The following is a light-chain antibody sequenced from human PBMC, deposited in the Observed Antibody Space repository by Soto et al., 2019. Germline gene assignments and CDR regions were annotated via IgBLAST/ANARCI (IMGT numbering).Light chain of an antibody. V-gene: IGKV3-20*01. Sequence: EIVLTQSPGTLSLSPGERVTLSCRASQSVSSSYLAWYQQKPGQAPRLLIYDASSRATGIPDRFSGSGSGTDFTLTISRLEPEDFAVYYCQQYGSSPPFIFGAGTKVDIK. CDR2: DAS. J-gene: IGKJ3*01. CDR1: QSVSSSY. CDR3: QQYGSSPPFI.